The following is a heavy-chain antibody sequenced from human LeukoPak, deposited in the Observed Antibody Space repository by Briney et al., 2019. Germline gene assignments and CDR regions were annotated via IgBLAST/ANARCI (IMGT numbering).Heavy chain of an antibody. CDR2: IYYSGST. Sequence: PSGTLSLTCTVSGGSISSGDYYWSWIRQPPGKGLEWIGYIYYSGSTYYNPSLKSRVTISVDTSKNQFSLNLSSVTAADTAVYYCARGPLDSGYTYFDYWGQGTLVSVAS. D-gene: IGHD5-12*01. J-gene: IGHJ4*02. CDR3: ARGPLDSGYTYFDY. V-gene: IGHV4-30-4*01. CDR1: GGSISSGDYY.